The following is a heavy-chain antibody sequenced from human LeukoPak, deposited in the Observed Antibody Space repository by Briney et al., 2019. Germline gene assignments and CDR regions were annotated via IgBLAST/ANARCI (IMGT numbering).Heavy chain of an antibody. CDR2: IKQDGSEK. D-gene: IGHD3-10*02. CDR3: ARDRPPAPLVVPAV. CDR1: GFTFSSYW. J-gene: IGHJ6*04. Sequence: GGSLRLSCTASGFTFSSYWMSWVRQAPGKGLEWVANIKQDGSEKYYVDSVKGRFTISRDNAKNSLYLQMNSLRAEDTAVYYCARDRPPAPLVVPAVWGKGTTVTVSS. V-gene: IGHV3-7*01.